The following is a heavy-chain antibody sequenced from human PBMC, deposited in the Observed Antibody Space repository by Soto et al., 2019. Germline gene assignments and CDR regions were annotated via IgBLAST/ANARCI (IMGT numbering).Heavy chain of an antibody. D-gene: IGHD4-4*01. J-gene: IGHJ2*01. CDR2: INHSGNT. CDR1: GGSFSTYY. Sequence: SETLSLTCAVYGGSFSTYYWNWIRQPPGKGLEWIGEINHSGNTQYNPSLKSRVTMSLDTSKNQFSLKLTSVTAADTAVYYCFEGDHRDLHSFPTRRSSDL. CDR3: FEGDHRDLHSFPTRRSSDL. V-gene: IGHV4-34*01.